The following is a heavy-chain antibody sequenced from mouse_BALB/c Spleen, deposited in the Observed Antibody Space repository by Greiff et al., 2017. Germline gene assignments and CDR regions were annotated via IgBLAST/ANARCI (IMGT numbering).Heavy chain of an antibody. CDR3: ARLITTVVATDAY. CDR2: ISSGGSYT. D-gene: IGHD1-1*01. J-gene: IGHJ3*01. V-gene: IGHV5-9-3*01. CDR1: GFTFSSYA. Sequence: EVKLVESGGGLVKPGGSLKLSCAASGFTFSSYAMSWVRQTPEKRLEWVATISSGGSYTYYPDSVKGRFTISRDNAKNTLYLQMSSLRSEDTAMYYCARLITTVVATDAYWGQGTLVTVSA.